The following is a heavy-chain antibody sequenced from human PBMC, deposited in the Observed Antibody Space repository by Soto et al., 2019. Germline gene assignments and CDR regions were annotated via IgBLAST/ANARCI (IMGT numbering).Heavy chain of an antibody. D-gene: IGHD1-1*01. Sequence: QVQLVESGGGVVQPGRSLRLSCAASGFTFSRYVMHWVRQAPGKGLEWAALISYDGSNKQYADSVNSRFTISRDKSKNTLYMQVNSLRSEDTAVYYCARETPGWNPFDYWGQGTLVTVSS. CDR1: GFTFSRYV. CDR3: ARETPGWNPFDY. CDR2: ISYDGSNK. V-gene: IGHV3-30*03. J-gene: IGHJ4*02.